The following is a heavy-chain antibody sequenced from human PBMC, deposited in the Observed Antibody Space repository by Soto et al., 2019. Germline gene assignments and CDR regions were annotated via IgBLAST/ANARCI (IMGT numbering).Heavy chain of an antibody. CDR1: GFTFDDYG. CDR2: INWNGGST. J-gene: IGHJ4*02. V-gene: IGHV3-20*01. Sequence: PGGSLRLSCAASGFTFDDYGMSWVRQAPGKGLEWVSGINWNGGSTGYADSVKGRFTISRDNAKNSLYLQMNSLRAEDTALYHCVRGGQYYDFWSGGGAPYWGQGTLVTVSS. D-gene: IGHD3-3*01. CDR3: VRGGQYYDFWSGGGAPY.